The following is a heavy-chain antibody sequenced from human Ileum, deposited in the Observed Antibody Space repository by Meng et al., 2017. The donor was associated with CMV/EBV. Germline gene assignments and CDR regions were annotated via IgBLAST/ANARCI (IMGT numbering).Heavy chain of an antibody. D-gene: IGHD5-18*01. CDR3: AKADTLLVTRYYAMDV. CDR2: TSASGGWT. CDR1: GFTFTTYA. Sequence: GGSLRLSCAASGFTFTTYAMSWVRQAPGKGLEWVSGTSASGGWTYYAESVKGRFTISRDNSKNTLYLQMNSLRAEDSAVYYCAKADTLLVTRYYAMDVWGQGTTVTVSS. J-gene: IGHJ6*02. V-gene: IGHV3-23*01.